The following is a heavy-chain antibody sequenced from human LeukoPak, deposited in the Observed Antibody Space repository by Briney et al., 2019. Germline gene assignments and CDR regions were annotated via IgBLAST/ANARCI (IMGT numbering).Heavy chain of an antibody. D-gene: IGHD2-15*01. CDR1: GFTFSSYA. V-gene: IGHV3-30*04. CDR3: ARDRIVVVVAALHVGFAP. Sequence: GGSLRLSCAASGFTFSSYAMHWVRQAPGKGLEWVAVISYDGSNKYYADSVKGRFTISRDSSKNTLYLQTNSLSAEDTAVYYCARDRIVVVVAALHVGFAPWGQGTLVTVSS. J-gene: IGHJ5*02. CDR2: ISYDGSNK.